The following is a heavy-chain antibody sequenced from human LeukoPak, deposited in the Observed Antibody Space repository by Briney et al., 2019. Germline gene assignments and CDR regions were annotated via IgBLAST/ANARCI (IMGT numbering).Heavy chain of an antibody. CDR1: GFTFSSFA. J-gene: IGHJ4*02. D-gene: IGHD3-16*02. V-gene: IGHV3-64D*09. Sequence: GGSLRLSCSASGFTFSSFAMHWVRQAPGKGLEYVSDISSNGGSPYYADSVKGRFPISRDNSENTLYLQMSGLRAEDTAVYYCVKDLVKDNYWGQGTLVTVSS. CDR3: VKDLVKDNY. CDR2: ISSNGGSP.